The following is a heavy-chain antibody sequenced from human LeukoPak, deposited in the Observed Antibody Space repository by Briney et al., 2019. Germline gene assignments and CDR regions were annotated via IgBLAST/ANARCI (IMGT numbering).Heavy chain of an antibody. V-gene: IGHV4-34*01. CDR3: ARSSEGRYYYDSSGYSYYYYYMDV. CDR1: GGSFSGDY. Sequence: SETLSLTCAVYGGSFSGDYWSWIRQPPGKGLEWIGEINHSGRTNYKPSLKSRVTISVDTSKNQFSLKLNSVTAADTAVYYCARSSEGRYYYDSSGYSYYYYYMDVWGKGTTVTISS. D-gene: IGHD3-22*01. CDR2: INHSGRT. J-gene: IGHJ6*03.